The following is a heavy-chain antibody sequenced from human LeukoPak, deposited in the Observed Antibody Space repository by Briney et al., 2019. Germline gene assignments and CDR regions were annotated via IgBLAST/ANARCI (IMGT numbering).Heavy chain of an antibody. CDR1: GGSISRYY. D-gene: IGHD6-13*01. V-gene: IGHV4-59*01. J-gene: IGHJ6*02. CDR2: IYSSGST. CDR3: ARVPTAAGTYYYDFHGLDV. Sequence: SETLSLTCTVSGGSISRYYWSWIRQPPGKGLEWIGYIYSSGSTKYNPSLKSRVTISVDTSKNHFSLRPSSVTAADTAVYYCARVPTAAGTYYYDFHGLDVWGQGTTVTVSS.